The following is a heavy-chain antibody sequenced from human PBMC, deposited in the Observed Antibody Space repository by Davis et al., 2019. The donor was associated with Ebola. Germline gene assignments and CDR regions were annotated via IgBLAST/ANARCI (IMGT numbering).Heavy chain of an antibody. Sequence: AASVKVSCKASGYTFSSYAMNWVRQAPGQGLEWMGWINTKTGNPTYAQGFTGRFVFSLDTSVSTAYLQISSLKAEDTAVYYCARDRGMIVVVDPDYWGQGTLVTVSS. CDR1: GYTFSSYA. V-gene: IGHV7-4-1*02. CDR2: INTKTGNP. CDR3: ARDRGMIVVVDPDY. J-gene: IGHJ4*02. D-gene: IGHD3-22*01.